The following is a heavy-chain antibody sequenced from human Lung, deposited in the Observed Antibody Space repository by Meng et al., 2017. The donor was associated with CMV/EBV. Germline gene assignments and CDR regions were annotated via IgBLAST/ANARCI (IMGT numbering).Heavy chain of an antibody. D-gene: IGHD1-26*01. V-gene: IGHV1-18*01. Sequence: QARLVRAGGKVKKPGASVSASCKASGYTFTNYGITWVRQAPGQGLEWMGWINAYNGDTNYAQTLQGRVTMTTDTSTSTAYVELRSLRSDDTAVYYCARVEVGITSGDYWGQGTLVTVSS. CDR1: GYTFTNYG. CDR2: INAYNGDT. J-gene: IGHJ4*02. CDR3: ARVEVGITSGDY.